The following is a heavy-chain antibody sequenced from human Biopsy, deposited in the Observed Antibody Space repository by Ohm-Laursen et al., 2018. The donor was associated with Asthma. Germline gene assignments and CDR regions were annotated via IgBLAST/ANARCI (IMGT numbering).Heavy chain of an antibody. CDR3: ARAQDYYDSRGYYRSFDY. CDR2: IYYSGST. Sequence: SQTLSLTCTVYYGSITSGGYYWTRIRQHPGKGLVWIGFIYYSGSTYYNPSLKSRVSIAIDTSKNQFSLKLSSVTAADTAVYYCARAQDYYDSRGYYRSFDYWGQGTLVTVSS. J-gene: IGHJ4*02. V-gene: IGHV4-31*03. D-gene: IGHD3-22*01. CDR1: YGSITSGGYY.